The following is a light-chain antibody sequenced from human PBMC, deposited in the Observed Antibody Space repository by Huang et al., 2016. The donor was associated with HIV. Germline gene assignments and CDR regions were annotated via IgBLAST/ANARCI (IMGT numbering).Light chain of an antibody. Sequence: DIVMTQTPLSLSVTPGQPASISCKSSQSLLHSDGKTYLYWYLQKPGPPPQLLIYEVSNRCSGVPERFSGSGSGTDFTVKISRVEAEDVGVYYCMHSTQHPYTFGQGTKLEIK. V-gene: IGKV2D-29*01. CDR1: QSLLHSDGKTY. J-gene: IGKJ2*01. CDR3: MHSTQHPYT. CDR2: EVS.